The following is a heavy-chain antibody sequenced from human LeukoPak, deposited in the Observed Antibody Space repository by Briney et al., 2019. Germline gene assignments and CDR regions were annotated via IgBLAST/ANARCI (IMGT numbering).Heavy chain of an antibody. D-gene: IGHD5-24*01. CDR1: GFTFSSYA. J-gene: IGHJ4*02. Sequence: GGSLRLSCAASGFTFSSYAMHWVRQAPGKGLEWVAVISYDGSNKYYADSVKGRFTISRDNSKNTLYLQMNSLRAEDTAVYYCARATSGDGSLGYWGQGTLVTVSS. CDR2: ISYDGSNK. CDR3: ARATSGDGSLGY. V-gene: IGHV3-30-3*02.